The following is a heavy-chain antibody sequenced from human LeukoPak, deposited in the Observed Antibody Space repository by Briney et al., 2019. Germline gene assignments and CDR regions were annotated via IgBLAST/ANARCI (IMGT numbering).Heavy chain of an antibody. V-gene: IGHV3-48*04. Sequence: PGGSLRLSCPASGFTFSTYWMNWVRQAAGKGLEWVSYISSSGSNIHYADSVKGHLTISRDNAKNSLYLEMNSLRAQDRAVYYCAEVGMTMIGGVGGKETTVTISS. CDR1: GFTFSTYW. CDR2: ISSSGSNI. D-gene: IGHD3-10*02. CDR3: AEVGMTMIGGV. J-gene: IGHJ6*04.